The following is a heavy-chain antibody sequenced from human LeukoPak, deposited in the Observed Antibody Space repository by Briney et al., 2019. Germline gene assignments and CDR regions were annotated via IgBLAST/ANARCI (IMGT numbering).Heavy chain of an antibody. CDR2: ISYDGSNK. J-gene: IGHJ4*02. Sequence: GRSLRLSCAASGFTFSSYAMHWVRQAPGKGLEWVAVISYDGSNKYYADSEKGRFTISRDNSKNTLYLQMNSLRAEDTAVYYCARDLLRSSSWYRGPRFINDYWGQGTLVTVSS. V-gene: IGHV3-30*04. D-gene: IGHD6-13*01. CDR3: ARDLLRSSSWYRGPRFINDY. CDR1: GFTFSSYA.